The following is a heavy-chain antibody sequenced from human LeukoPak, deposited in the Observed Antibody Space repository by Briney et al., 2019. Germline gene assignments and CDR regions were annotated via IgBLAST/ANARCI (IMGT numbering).Heavy chain of an antibody. Sequence: ASVKVSCKSSGYTFTGYYMHWVRQAPGHGLEWMGWINPNSGGTNYAQKFQGRVTMTRDTSISTAYMELSRLRSDDTAVYYCASGYGDYDPYYYYGMDVWGQGTTVTVSS. CDR1: GYTFTGYY. J-gene: IGHJ6*02. V-gene: IGHV1-2*02. CDR2: INPNSGGT. CDR3: ASGYGDYDPYYYYGMDV. D-gene: IGHD4-17*01.